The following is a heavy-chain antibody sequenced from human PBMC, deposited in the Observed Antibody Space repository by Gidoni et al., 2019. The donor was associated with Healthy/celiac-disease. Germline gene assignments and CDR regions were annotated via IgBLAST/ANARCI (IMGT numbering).Heavy chain of an antibody. CDR3: ARERHYYDSSGYYYGGDYFDY. V-gene: IGHV1-18*01. Sequence: QVQLVQSGAEVKKPGASVKVSCKASGYTFTSYGISWVRQAPGQGLEWMGWISAYNGNTNYAQKLQGRVTMTTDTSTSTAYMELRSLRSDDTAVYYCARERHYYDSSGYYYGGDYFDYWGQGTLVTVSS. D-gene: IGHD3-22*01. CDR1: GYTFTSYG. CDR2: ISAYNGNT. J-gene: IGHJ4*02.